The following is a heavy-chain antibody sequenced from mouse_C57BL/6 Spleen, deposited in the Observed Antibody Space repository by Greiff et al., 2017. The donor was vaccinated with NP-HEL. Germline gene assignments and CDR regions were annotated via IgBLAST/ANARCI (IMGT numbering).Heavy chain of an antibody. J-gene: IGHJ1*03. CDR1: GYTFTSYW. CDR3: ARPLYYGSSYWYFDV. CDR2: INPSNGGT. V-gene: IGHV1-53*01. Sequence: QVQLQQPGTELMKPGASVKLSCKASGYTFTSYWMHWVKQRPGQGLEWIGNINPSNGGTNYNEKFKSKATLTVDKSSSTAYMQLSSLTSEDSAVYYCARPLYYGSSYWYFDVWGTGTTVTVSS. D-gene: IGHD1-1*01.